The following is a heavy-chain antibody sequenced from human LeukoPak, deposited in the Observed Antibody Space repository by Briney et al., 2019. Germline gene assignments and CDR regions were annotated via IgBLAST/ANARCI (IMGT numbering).Heavy chain of an antibody. CDR3: ARVSALNFDY. CDR1: GYSISSGYY. Sequence: SETLSLTCTVSGYSISSGYYWGWIRQPPGKGLEWIGSIYHSGSTYYNPSLKSRVTISVDTSKNQFSLKLSSVTAADTAVYYCARVSALNFDYWGQGTLVTVSS. J-gene: IGHJ4*02. V-gene: IGHV4-38-2*02. CDR2: IYHSGST. D-gene: IGHD3-10*01.